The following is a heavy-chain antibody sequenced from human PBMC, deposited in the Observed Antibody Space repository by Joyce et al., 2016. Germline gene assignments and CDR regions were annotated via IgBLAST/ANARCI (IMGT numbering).Heavy chain of an antibody. D-gene: IGHD3-10*01. Sequence: QVHLVESGGGVVQPGKSLRLSCVPSGFTFSKYGMHWGGQAPGEGLELVTLIRFDGTNKFYADSARARLTISRGNSKNTLFLPIDSLRAENTAVYYCQRSDDWGSNYTRLHFDYWGQGALITVSS. CDR1: GFTFSKYG. V-gene: IGHV3-33*04. CDR2: IRFDGTNK. CDR3: QRSDDWGSNYTRLHFDY. J-gene: IGHJ4*02.